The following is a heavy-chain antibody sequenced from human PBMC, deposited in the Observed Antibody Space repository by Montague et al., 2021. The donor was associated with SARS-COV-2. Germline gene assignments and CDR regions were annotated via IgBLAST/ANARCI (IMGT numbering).Heavy chain of an antibody. J-gene: IGHJ6*02. D-gene: IGHD2-21*01. CDR3: ARDRDWDDWCGMDV. CDR2: ISSSGGGRTK. CDR1: GFIFSRYE. Sequence: SLRLSCAASGFIFSRYEMNWVRQAPGKGLEWISYISSSGGGRTKHYTDXVKGRFTISRDNAKNPLYLQMNSLRVEDTAIYYCARDRDWDDWCGMDVWGQGTTVTVSS. V-gene: IGHV3-48*03.